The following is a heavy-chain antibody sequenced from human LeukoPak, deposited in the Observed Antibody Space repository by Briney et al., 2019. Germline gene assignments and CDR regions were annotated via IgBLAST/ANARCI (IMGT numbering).Heavy chain of an antibody. CDR1: GGSISSGGYY. Sequence: SETLSLTCTVSGGSISSGGYYWSWIRQPPGKGLEWIGYIYYSGSTNYNPSLKSRVTISVDTSKNQFSLKLSSVTAADTAVYYCAREGGGGSFFDAFDIWGQGTMVTVSS. J-gene: IGHJ3*02. CDR2: IYYSGST. D-gene: IGHD2-15*01. CDR3: AREGGGGSFFDAFDI. V-gene: IGHV4-61*08.